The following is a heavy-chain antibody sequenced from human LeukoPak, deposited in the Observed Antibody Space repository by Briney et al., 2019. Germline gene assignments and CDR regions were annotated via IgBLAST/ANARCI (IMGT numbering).Heavy chain of an antibody. CDR2: IYHSGST. CDR1: GGSISSSYW. D-gene: IGHD3-10*01. Sequence: SETLSLTCAVSGGSISSSYWWSWIRHPPGKGLEWIGEIYHSGSTNYNLSLKSRVTISVDTSKNQFSLKLSSVTAADTAVYYCARGPRRYYYGSGADYWGQGTLVTVSS. CDR3: ARGPRRYYYGSGADY. V-gene: IGHV4-4*02. J-gene: IGHJ4*02.